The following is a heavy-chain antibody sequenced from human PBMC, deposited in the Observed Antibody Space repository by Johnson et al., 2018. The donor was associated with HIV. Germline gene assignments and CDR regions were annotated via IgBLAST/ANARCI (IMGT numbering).Heavy chain of an antibody. D-gene: IGHD3-10*01. CDR2: IRYDGSNK. V-gene: IGHV3-30*02. CDR3: AKSTQASIVRESGPYGAFDI. CDR1: GFTFSSFA. Sequence: QVQLVESGGGLVQPGGSLRVSCVTSGFTFSSFAMHWVRQSPGKGLEWVAFIRYDGSNKYYADSVKGRFTISRDNSKNTLYLQMNSLRAEDTAWYYCAKSTQASIVRESGPYGAFDIWGQGTMVTVSS. J-gene: IGHJ3*02.